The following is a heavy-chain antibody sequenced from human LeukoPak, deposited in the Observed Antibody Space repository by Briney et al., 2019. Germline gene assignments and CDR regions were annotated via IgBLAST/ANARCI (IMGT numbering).Heavy chain of an antibody. CDR2: IYSGGST. CDR3: ARDHLARPGFAFDI. CDR1: GFTLSSNY. J-gene: IGHJ3*02. Sequence: GGSLRLSCAASGFTLSSNYMSWVREAPGKGLEWVSVIYSGGSTYYADSVKGRFTISRDNSKNTLYLQMNSLRAEDTAVYYCARDHLARPGFAFDIWGQGTMVTVSS. V-gene: IGHV3-66*02.